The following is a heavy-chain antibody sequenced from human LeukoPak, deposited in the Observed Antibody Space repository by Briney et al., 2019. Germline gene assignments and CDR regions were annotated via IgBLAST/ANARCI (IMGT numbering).Heavy chain of an antibody. D-gene: IGHD5-18*01. J-gene: IGHJ6*02. CDR2: ISGSGDDT. Sequence: PGGSLRLSCAVSGFPFSSYAMSWVRQAPGKGLEWVSGISGSGDDTYYAASVKGRFTVSRDTSKNTLYLQMNSLGAEDTAVYYCARDDTGSASRENDYYGMDVWGQGTTVTVSS. CDR1: GFPFSSYA. V-gene: IGHV3-23*01. CDR3: ARDDTGSASRENDYYGMDV.